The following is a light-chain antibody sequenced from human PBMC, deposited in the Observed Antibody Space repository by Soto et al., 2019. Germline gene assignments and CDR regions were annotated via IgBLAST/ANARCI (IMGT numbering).Light chain of an antibody. CDR2: DVS. CDR3: SSYTSSSTLFV. J-gene: IGLJ1*01. CDR1: SSDVGGYNY. V-gene: IGLV2-14*01. Sequence: SVLTQPASVSGSPGQSITISCTGSSSDVGGYNYVSWYQQHPGKAPKLKIYDVSNRPSGVSNRFSGSKSGNTASLTISGLQAEDEADYYCSSYTSSSTLFVFGTGTKVTVL.